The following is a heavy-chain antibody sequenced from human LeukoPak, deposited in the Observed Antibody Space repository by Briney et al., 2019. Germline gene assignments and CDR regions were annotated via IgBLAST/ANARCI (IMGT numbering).Heavy chain of an antibody. D-gene: IGHD4-11*01. CDR1: GGTFSSYA. J-gene: IGHJ6*03. CDR2: IIPIFGTA. V-gene: IGHV1-69*05. Sequence: GASVKVSCKASGGTFSSYAISWVRQAPGQGLEWMGGIIPIFGTANYAQKFQGRVTITMDESTSTAYMELSSLRSEDTAVYYCARGEDSTYYYYYMDVWGKGTTVTVSS. CDR3: ARGEDSTYYYYYMDV.